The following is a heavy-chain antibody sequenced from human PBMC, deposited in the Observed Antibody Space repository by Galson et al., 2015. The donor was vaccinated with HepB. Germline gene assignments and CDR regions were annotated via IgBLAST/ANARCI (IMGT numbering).Heavy chain of an antibody. D-gene: IGHD4-17*01. CDR1: GGSISSSSYY. CDR3: ARLRIRYTVTTWGFDY. J-gene: IGHJ4*02. Sequence: SETLSLTCTVSGGSISSSSYYWGWVRQPPGKGLEWIGSIYYSGSTYYNPSLKSRVTISVDTSKNQFSLKLSSVTAADTAVYYCARLRIRYTVTTWGFDYWGQGTLVTVSS. CDR2: IYYSGST. V-gene: IGHV4-39*01.